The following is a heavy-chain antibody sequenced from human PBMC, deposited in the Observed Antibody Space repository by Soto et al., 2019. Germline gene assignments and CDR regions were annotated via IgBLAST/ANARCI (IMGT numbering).Heavy chain of an antibody. CDR3: ARDPMNSSSWYYYYYGMDV. J-gene: IGHJ6*02. CDR2: INPNSGGT. CDR1: GYTFTGYY. V-gene: IGHV1-2*02. D-gene: IGHD6-13*01. Sequence: ASGKVSCKASGYTFTGYYMHWVRQAPGQGLEWMGWINPNSGGTNYAQKFQGRVTMTRDTSISTAYMELSRLRSDDTAVYYCARDPMNSSSWYYYYYGMDVWGQGTTVTVSS.